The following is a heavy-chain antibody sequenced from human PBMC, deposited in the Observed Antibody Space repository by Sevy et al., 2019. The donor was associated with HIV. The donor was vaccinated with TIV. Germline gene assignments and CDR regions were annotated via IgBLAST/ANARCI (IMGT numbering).Heavy chain of an antibody. J-gene: IGHJ6*02. D-gene: IGHD1-26*01. CDR3: ARVVEALPGYYYGMDV. V-gene: IGHV3-30*03. CDR2: ISYDGNKI. CDR1: GFTFSNFG. Sequence: GGSLRLSCAASGFTFSNFGMHWVHQAPGKGLEWLADISYDGNKIYYVDSVKGRFTVSRDNSKNTLYLQMNSLRAEDTAVYYCARVVEALPGYYYGMDVWGQGTTVTVSS.